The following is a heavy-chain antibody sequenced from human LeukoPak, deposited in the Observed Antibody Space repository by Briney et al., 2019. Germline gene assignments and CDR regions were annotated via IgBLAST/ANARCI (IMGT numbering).Heavy chain of an antibody. V-gene: IGHV3-23*01. J-gene: IGHJ4*02. CDR3: AKRYSSSWYRGDYFDY. CDR1: GFTFSSYA. D-gene: IGHD6-13*01. Sequence: GGSLRLSCAASGFTFSSYAMSWVRQAPGKGLEWVSAISGSGGSTYYADSVKGRFTISRDNSKNTLYLQMNSLRAEDTAVYYCAKRYSSSWYRGDYFDYWGQGTLVTVSS. CDR2: ISGSGGST.